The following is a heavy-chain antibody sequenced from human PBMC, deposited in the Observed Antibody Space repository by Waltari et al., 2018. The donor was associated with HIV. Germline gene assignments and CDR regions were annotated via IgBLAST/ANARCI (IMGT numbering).Heavy chain of an antibody. J-gene: IGHJ4*02. Sequence: QGQLVESGGGVVQPGTSLTLSCAVSGFTFIHFSIHWVRQSPGKGLEWLAVFWSDGVEISYADSVKGRFTISKDSSQKTLYLHLTSLRAEDTALYYCARGYSSSRWIPLYHWGRGTLVTVSS. CDR2: FWSDGVEI. D-gene: IGHD6-6*01. V-gene: IGHV3-33*01. CDR3: ARGYSSSRWIPLYH. CDR1: GFTFIHFS.